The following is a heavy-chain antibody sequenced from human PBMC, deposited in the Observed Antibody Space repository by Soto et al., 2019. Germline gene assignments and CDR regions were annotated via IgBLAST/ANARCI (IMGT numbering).Heavy chain of an antibody. J-gene: IGHJ4*02. V-gene: IGHV3-9*01. CDR1: GFTFDDYA. CDR2: ISWNRGSI. CDR3: AQAAYSGYDQYYLDY. D-gene: IGHD5-12*01. Sequence: EVQLVESGGGLVQPGRSLRLSCAASGFTFDDYAMHWVRQAPGKGLEWVSGISWNRGSIGYADSVKGRFTISRDNAKNSLYLQMNSLRAEDTALYYCAQAAYSGYDQYYLDYWGQGTLVTVAS.